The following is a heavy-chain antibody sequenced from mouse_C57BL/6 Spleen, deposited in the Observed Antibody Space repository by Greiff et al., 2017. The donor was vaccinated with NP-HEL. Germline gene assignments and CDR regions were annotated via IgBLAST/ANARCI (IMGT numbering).Heavy chain of an antibody. D-gene: IGHD1-1*01. CDR2: INYDGSST. CDR1: GFTFSDYY. CDR3: AREGDYGSSTWFAY. J-gene: IGHJ3*01. V-gene: IGHV5-16*01. Sequence: DVQLVESEGGLVQPGSSMKLSCTASGFTFSDYYMAWVRQVPEKGLEWVANINYDGSSTYYLDSLKSRFIISRDNAKNILYLQMSSLKSEDTATYYCAREGDYGSSTWFAYWGQGTLVTVSA.